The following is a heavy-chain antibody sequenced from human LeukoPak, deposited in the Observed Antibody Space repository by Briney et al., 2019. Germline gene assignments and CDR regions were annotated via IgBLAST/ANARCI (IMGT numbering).Heavy chain of an antibody. CDR2: INPNSGGT. CDR1: GYTFTDYY. Sequence: ASVKVSCKASGYTFTDYYIHWVRQAPGQGLEWMGRINPNSGGTNYAQRFQGRVTVTRDTSISTAYMELSTLRSDDAAVYYCARDKRSTAGHWFDPWGRGTLVTVSS. D-gene: IGHD1-14*01. CDR3: ARDKRSTAGHWFDP. J-gene: IGHJ5*02. V-gene: IGHV1-2*06.